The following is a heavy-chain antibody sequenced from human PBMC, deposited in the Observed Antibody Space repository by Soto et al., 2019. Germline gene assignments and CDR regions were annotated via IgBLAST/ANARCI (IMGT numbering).Heavy chain of an antibody. CDR1: GGPISSYY. CDR2: IYYSGST. J-gene: IGHJ4*02. CDR3: ARGSSGWPPRLDY. D-gene: IGHD6-19*01. V-gene: IGHV4-59*01. Sequence: QVQLQESGPGLVKPSETLSLNCTVSGGPISSYYWSWIRQSPGKGLEWIGYIYYSGSTNYNPSLRSRVPISVDTSKNQFSLELSSVTAADPAVYYCARGSSGWPPRLDYWGQGTLVTISS.